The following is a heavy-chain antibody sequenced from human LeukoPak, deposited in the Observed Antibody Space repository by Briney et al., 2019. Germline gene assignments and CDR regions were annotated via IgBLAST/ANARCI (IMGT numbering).Heavy chain of an antibody. CDR2: INAGNGNT. D-gene: IGHD6-13*01. Sequence: ASVNVSCKASGYTFTSYAIHWVRRASGQRLEWMGWINAGNGNTKYSQRFQGRVSITRDTSASTADMELRSLRSDDTAVYYRARVSWGSWYYLQHYYGMDVWGQGTTVTVSS. J-gene: IGHJ6*02. CDR3: ARVSWGSWYYLQHYYGMDV. CDR1: GYTFTSYA. V-gene: IGHV1-3*01.